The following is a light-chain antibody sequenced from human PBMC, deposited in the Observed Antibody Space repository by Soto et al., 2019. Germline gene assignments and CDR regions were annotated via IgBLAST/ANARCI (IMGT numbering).Light chain of an antibody. CDR1: QSVLYSSKNKNY. V-gene: IGKV4-1*01. J-gene: IGKJ4*01. CDR2: WAS. Sequence: DIVMTQSPDSLAVSLGERATINCKSSQSVLYSSKNKNYLAWYQQKPGQPPKLLIYWASTRESGGPDRFSGSGSDTDFTLTISSLQAEDVAVYYCQQYYTPPLLTFGGGTKVEIK. CDR3: QQYYTPPLLT.